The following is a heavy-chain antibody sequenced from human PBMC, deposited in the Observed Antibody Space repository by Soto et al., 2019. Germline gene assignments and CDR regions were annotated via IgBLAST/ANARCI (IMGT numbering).Heavy chain of an antibody. J-gene: IGHJ3*01. CDR1: GFTFSHYS. CDR3: ARVRYCSGASCSHDAFDV. CDR2: ISSTSGTI. V-gene: IGHV3-48*01. Sequence: GGSLRLSCAASGFTFSHYSMNWVRQTPGKGLQWVSYISSTSGTIYYGDSVKGRFTISRDNAKNSLYLQMNSLRAEDTAVYYCARVRYCSGASCSHDAFDVWGQGTMVTVSS. D-gene: IGHD2-2*01.